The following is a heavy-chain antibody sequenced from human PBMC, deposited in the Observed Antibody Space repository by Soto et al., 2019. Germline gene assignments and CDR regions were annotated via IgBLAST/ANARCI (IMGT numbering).Heavy chain of an antibody. V-gene: IGHV4-39*01. J-gene: IGHJ4*02. CDR1: GGSISSSSYY. D-gene: IGHD1-26*01. Sequence: QLQLQESGPGLVKPSETLSLTCTVSGGSISSSSYYWGWIRQPPGKGLEWIGSIYYSGSTYYNPSLKSRVTISVDTSKNQFSLKLSSVTAADTAVYYCASLLDLGPPADPFDYWGQGTLVTVSS. CDR3: ASLLDLGPPADPFDY. CDR2: IYYSGST.